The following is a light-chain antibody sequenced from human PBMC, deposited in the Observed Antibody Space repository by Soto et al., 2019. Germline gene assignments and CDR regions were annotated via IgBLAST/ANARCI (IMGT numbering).Light chain of an antibody. CDR1: SSDVGGYNY. CDR3: SSYTSSSTLVV. Sequence: QSALTQPASVSGSPGQSITISCTGTSSDVGGYNYVSWYQQHPGKAPKLMIYEVSNRPSGVPNRFSGSKSGNTASLTISGLQAEDEADYYCSSYTSSSTLVVFGGGTQLTVL. J-gene: IGLJ2*01. V-gene: IGLV2-14*01. CDR2: EVS.